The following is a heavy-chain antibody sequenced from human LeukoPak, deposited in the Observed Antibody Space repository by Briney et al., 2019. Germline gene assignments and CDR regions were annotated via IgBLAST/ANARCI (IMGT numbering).Heavy chain of an antibody. Sequence: ASVKVSCKASGYTFTGYYMHWVRQAPGQGLEWMGWINPNSGGTNYAQKFQGRVTMTRDMSTSTVYMELSSLRSEDTAVYYCARDRDYGDYVNLDYYYYYMDVWGKGTTVTVSS. CDR1: GYTFTGYY. CDR2: INPNSGGT. V-gene: IGHV1-2*02. J-gene: IGHJ6*03. D-gene: IGHD4-17*01. CDR3: ARDRDYGDYVNLDYYYYYMDV.